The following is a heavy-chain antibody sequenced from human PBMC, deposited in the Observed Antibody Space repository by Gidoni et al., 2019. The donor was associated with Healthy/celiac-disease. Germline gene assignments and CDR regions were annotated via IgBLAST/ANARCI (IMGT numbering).Heavy chain of an antibody. Sequence: EVQLVESGGGLIQPGGSLRLSCAASGFTVSSNYMSWVRQAPGKGLEWVSVIYSGGSTYYADSVKGRLTISRDNSKNTLYLQMNSLRAEDTAVYYCAREGCVGCSSSYGDYYGMDVWGQGTTVTVSS. J-gene: IGHJ6*02. CDR1: GFTVSSNY. CDR3: AREGCVGCSSSYGDYYGMDV. V-gene: IGHV3-53*01. D-gene: IGHD6-6*01. CDR2: IYSGGST.